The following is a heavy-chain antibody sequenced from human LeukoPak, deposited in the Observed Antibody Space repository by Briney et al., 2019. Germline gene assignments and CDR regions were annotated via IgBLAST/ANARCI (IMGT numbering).Heavy chain of an antibody. J-gene: IGHJ4*02. D-gene: IGHD3-16*01. CDR2: IYYSGST. V-gene: IGHV4-59*01. Sequence: PSETLSLTCTVSGGSIGSYYWSWIRQPPGKGLEWIGYIYYSGSTNYNPSLKSRVTISVDTSKNQFSLKLSSVTAADTAVYYCARAPYAFDYWGQGTLVTVSS. CDR3: ARAPYAFDY. CDR1: GGSIGSYY.